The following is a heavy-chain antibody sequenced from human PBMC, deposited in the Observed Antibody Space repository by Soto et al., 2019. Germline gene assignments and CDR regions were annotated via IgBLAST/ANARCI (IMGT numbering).Heavy chain of an antibody. CDR3: ARAGAGTAGPRENWFDP. Sequence: ASVKVSCKASGYTFTSYGISWVRQAPGQGLEWMGWISAYNGNTNYAQKLQGRVTMTTDTSTSTAYMELRSLRSDDTAMYYCARAGAGTAGPRENWFDPRGQGTLVTVSS. D-gene: IGHD6-19*01. CDR2: ISAYNGNT. J-gene: IGHJ5*02. CDR1: GYTFTSYG. V-gene: IGHV1-18*04.